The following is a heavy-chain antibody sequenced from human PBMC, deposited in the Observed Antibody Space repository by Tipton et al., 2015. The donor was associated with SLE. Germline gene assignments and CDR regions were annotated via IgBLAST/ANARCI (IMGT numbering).Heavy chain of an antibody. CDR3: ARRSPYSGSQAL. CDR2: IYHSGST. D-gene: IGHD1-26*01. Sequence: TLSLTCAVSGYSISSGYYWGWIRQPPGRGLEWIGSIYHSGSTNYNPSLKSRVTISVDTSKNQFSLKLSSVTAADTAVYYCARRSPYSGSQALWGQGTLVTVSS. V-gene: IGHV4-38-2*01. CDR1: GYSISSGYY. J-gene: IGHJ4*02.